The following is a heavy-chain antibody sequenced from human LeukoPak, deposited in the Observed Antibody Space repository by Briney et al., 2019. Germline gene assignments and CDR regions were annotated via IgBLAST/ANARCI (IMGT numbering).Heavy chain of an antibody. CDR2: ILPDGSQK. V-gene: IGHV3-7*01. CDR1: DFTFSFYW. J-gene: IGHJ4*02. Sequence: PGGSLRLSCVASDFTFSFYWMTWVRQAPGKGLEWLANILPDGSQKYYVDSVKGRLTISRDNAKNSLYLQMNSLRAEDTAVYYCARDGRLSVEMATIYYFDYWGQGTLVTVSS. D-gene: IGHD5-24*01. CDR3: ARDGRLSVEMATIYYFDY.